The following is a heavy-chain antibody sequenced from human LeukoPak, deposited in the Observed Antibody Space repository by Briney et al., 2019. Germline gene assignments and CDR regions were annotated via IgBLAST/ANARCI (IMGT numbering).Heavy chain of an antibody. D-gene: IGHD7-27*01. CDR3: AKDGGLWVSAHWGDS. CDR2: ITTSDGNT. J-gene: IGHJ4*02. Sequence: GGSLRLSCAASGFTFSSYTMSWVRQAPGKGLEWVSTITTSDGNTYYADSVKGRFTVSRANSKNTLFLQMNRLTAEDMAVYYWAKDGGLWVSAHWGDSWGRGTLVTVSS. V-gene: IGHV3-23*01. CDR1: GFTFSSYT.